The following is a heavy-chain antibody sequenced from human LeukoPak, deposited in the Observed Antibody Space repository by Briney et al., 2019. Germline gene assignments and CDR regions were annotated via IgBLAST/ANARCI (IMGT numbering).Heavy chain of an antibody. CDR3: ARFTSDNDYGGNFVDY. D-gene: IGHD4-23*01. V-gene: IGHV4-59*08. J-gene: IGHJ4*02. CDR2: IYYSGST. CDR1: GGSISSYY. Sequence: SETLSLTCTVSGGSISSYYWSWIRQPPGKGLEWIGYIYYSGSTNYNPSLKSRVTISVDTSKNQFSLKLSSVTAADTAVYYCARFTSDNDYGGNFVDYWGQGTLVTVSS.